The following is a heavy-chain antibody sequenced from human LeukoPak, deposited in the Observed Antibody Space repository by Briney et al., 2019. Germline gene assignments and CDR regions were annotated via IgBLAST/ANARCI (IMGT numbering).Heavy chain of an antibody. D-gene: IGHD5-12*01. Sequence: SETLSLTCTVSGGSISSSSYYWGWIRQPPGKGLEWTGSIYYSGSTYYNPSLKSRVTISVDTSKKHFSLTVRSVTAADTAVYYCARGGGQWLRSYYFDYWGQGALVTVSS. CDR1: GGSISSSSYY. J-gene: IGHJ4*02. CDR3: ARGGGQWLRSYYFDY. CDR2: IYYSGST. V-gene: IGHV4-39*02.